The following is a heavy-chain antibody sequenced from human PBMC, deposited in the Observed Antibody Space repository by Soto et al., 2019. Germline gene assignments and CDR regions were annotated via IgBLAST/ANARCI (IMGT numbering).Heavy chain of an antibody. J-gene: IGHJ3*02. Sequence: PGGSLRLSCAASGFTFSRYAMNWVRQAPGKGLEWVSAISSSGGRAYYADSVKGRFTNSRDNSENTLYLQMDSLRAEDTAVYYCAKYFYDDTASRGASDIWGPGTMVTVSS. CDR1: GFTFSRYA. D-gene: IGHD3-16*01. V-gene: IGHV3-23*01. CDR2: ISSSGGRA. CDR3: AKYFYDDTASRGASDI.